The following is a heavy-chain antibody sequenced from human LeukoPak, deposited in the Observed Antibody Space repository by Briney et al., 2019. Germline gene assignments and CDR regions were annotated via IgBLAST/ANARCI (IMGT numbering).Heavy chain of an antibody. V-gene: IGHV3-21*01. D-gene: IGHD6-6*01. Sequence: GGSLRLSCAASGFTVSNYNMNWVRQAPGKGLEWVSSISSSSSYIYYADSVKGRFTIFRDNAKNSLYLQMSSLRAEDAAVYYCARDIGIAARPVFGYWGQGTLVTVSS. J-gene: IGHJ4*02. CDR2: ISSSSSYI. CDR3: ARDIGIAARPVFGY. CDR1: GFTVSNYN.